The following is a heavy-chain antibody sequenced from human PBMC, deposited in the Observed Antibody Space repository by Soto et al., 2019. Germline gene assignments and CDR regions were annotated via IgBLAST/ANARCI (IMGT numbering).Heavy chain of an antibody. CDR2: IYYSGST. CDR1: GGSISSGDYY. V-gene: IGHV4-30-4*01. Sequence: QVQLQESGPGLVKPSQTLSLTCTVSGGSISSGDYYWSWISQPPGKGLEWIGYIYYSGSTYYNPSPKSRVTISVDTSKNQCSLKLSSVTAADTAVYYCARRYYYYYYGMDVWGQGTTVTVSS. CDR3: ARRYYYYYYGMDV. J-gene: IGHJ6*02.